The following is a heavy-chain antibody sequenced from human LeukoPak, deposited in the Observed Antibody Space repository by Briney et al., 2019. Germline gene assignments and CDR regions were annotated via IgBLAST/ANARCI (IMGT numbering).Heavy chain of an antibody. J-gene: IGHJ3*02. CDR2: MNPNSGNT. CDR3: ARVGLLAAADAFDI. CDR1: GYTFTSYD. Sequence: ASVKVSCKASGYTFTSYDINWVRQATGQGLEWMGWMNPNSGNTGYAQKFQGRVTMTRDTSISTAYMELSRLRSDDTAVYYCARVGLLAAADAFDIWGQGTMVTVSS. D-gene: IGHD6-13*01. V-gene: IGHV1-8*01.